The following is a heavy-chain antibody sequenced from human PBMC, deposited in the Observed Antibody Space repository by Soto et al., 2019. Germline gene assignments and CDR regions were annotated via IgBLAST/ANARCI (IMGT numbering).Heavy chain of an antibody. V-gene: IGHV3-21*01. J-gene: IGHJ4*02. CDR1: GFMFNVYR. D-gene: IGHD3-10*01. Sequence: DVNLVESGGGLVKPGGSLRLSCAGSGFMFNVYRMTWVRQAPGKGLEWVSCISSDSSQKFYADSVKGRFTISRENARNALHLHMESLRPEDTGVYYCARIIGARGSASYFWGQGTLVTVSP. CDR3: ARIIGARGSASYF. CDR2: ISSDSSQK.